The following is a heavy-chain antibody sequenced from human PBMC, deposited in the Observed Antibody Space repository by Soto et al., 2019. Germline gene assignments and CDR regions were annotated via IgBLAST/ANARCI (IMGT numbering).Heavy chain of an antibody. V-gene: IGHV1-69*06. CDR3: AISVVIAPYFGMDV. CDR2: LLPISGTA. Sequence: QVQLVQSGAEVKKPGSSVTVSCMASGGTFSTYGINWVRQSPGQVLEWVGGLLPISGTATYAQKFRGRVKSVADKSTTTAYMDLSSLTSQDTAVYYCAISVVIAPYFGMDVWGQETTILVS. J-gene: IGHJ6*02. D-gene: IGHD2-21*01. CDR1: GGTFSTYG.